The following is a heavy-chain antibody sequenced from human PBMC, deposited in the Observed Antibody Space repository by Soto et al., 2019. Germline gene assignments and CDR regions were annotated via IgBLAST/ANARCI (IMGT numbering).Heavy chain of an antibody. J-gene: IGHJ3*01. D-gene: IGHD2-21*01. CDR2: IFYSGTA. CDR1: GGFISRGNHF. Sequence: PSETLSLTCIVSGGFISRGNHFWCWLRQPQGKGLEWIGYIFYSGTASYNSSLKSRVSISVDTSKNQFSLNLSSVTAADTAMYYCAREVITPVHQGADDAFDVWAQGTMVTVSS. V-gene: IGHV4-30-4*01. CDR3: AREVITPVHQGADDAFDV.